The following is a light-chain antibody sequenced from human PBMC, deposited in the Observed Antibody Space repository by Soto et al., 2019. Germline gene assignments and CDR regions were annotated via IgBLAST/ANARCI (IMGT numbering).Light chain of an antibody. Sequence: SYELTQPPSVSVSPGQTARITCSGDALPKQYAYWYQQKPGQAPVVVICKDNERPSGVPERFSGSSSGTTVTLTISGVQAEDAADYYCQSSDNSGRYPYVFGTGTKLTVL. V-gene: IGLV3-25*02. CDR1: ALPKQY. CDR3: QSSDNSGRYPYV. J-gene: IGLJ1*01. CDR2: KDN.